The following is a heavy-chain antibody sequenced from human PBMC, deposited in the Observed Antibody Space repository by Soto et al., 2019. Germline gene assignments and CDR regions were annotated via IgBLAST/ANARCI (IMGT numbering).Heavy chain of an antibody. CDR3: ARGGVTTRTFDY. V-gene: IGHV5-51*01. CDR2: IYPSDSDT. CDR1: GYNFAGYW. Sequence: GESLKISCKGSGYNFAGYWIAWVRQMPGKGLELMGIIYPSDSDTRYRPSFQGHVTISADKSISSAYLQWSSLRASETAMYYCARGGVTTRTFDYWGQGTPVTVSS. J-gene: IGHJ4*02. D-gene: IGHD1-1*01.